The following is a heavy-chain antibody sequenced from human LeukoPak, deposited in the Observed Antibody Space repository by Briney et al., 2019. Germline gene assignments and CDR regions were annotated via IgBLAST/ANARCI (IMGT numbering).Heavy chain of an antibody. CDR3: ARERTPGSGYGVDY. J-gene: IGHJ4*02. Sequence: ASVKVSCKASGYTFSSNYMHWVRQAPGQGLEWMGWINPNSGGTNYAQKFQGRVTMTGDRSISTAYMELSRLRSDDAAVYYCARERTPGSGYGVDYWGQGTVVTVSS. V-gene: IGHV1-2*02. D-gene: IGHD6-25*01. CDR1: GYTFSSNY. CDR2: INPNSGGT.